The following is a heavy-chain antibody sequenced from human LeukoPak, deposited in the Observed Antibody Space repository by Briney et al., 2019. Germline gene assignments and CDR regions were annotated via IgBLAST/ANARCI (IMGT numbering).Heavy chain of an antibody. CDR2: IAADGAS. CDR3: AKGPNFGSWRAVDY. D-gene: IGHD3-10*01. Sequence: GGSLTLSCAASDSSFRNQDMSWVRQTSETGLEWVSSIAADGASWYADSVRGRFTISRDKSQNILYLQMNSLRADDTAIYYCAKGPNFGSWRAVDYWGQGSLVTVSS. V-gene: IGHV3-23*01. CDR1: DSSFRNQD. J-gene: IGHJ4*02.